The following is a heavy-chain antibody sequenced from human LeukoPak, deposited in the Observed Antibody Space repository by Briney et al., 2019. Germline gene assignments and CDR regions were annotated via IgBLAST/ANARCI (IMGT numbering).Heavy chain of an antibody. D-gene: IGHD3-16*01. J-gene: IGHJ4*02. CDR1: GFTFSSYS. CDR2: ISSSSSYI. Sequence: GGSLRLSCAASGFTFSSYSMNWVRQAPGKGLEWVSSISSSSSYIYYADSVKGRFTISRDNAKNSLYLQMNSLRSEDTAVYYCASERQEVGAYYFDYWGQGTLVTVSS. V-gene: IGHV3-21*04. CDR3: ASERQEVGAYYFDY.